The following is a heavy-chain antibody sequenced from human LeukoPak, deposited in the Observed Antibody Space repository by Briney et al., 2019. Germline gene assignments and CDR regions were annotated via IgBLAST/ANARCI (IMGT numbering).Heavy chain of an antibody. D-gene: IGHD5-18*01. CDR3: ARGAMGGANWFDP. V-gene: IGHV4-31*03. CDR1: GGSISSGSYY. Sequence: TSQTLSLTCTVSGGSISSGSYYWSWIRQHPGKGLEWIGYIHYNGNTYYNPSLKSRVTISVDTSENHFSLKLSSVTAADTAVFYCARGAMGGANWFDPWGQGTLVTVSS. CDR2: IHYNGNT. J-gene: IGHJ5*02.